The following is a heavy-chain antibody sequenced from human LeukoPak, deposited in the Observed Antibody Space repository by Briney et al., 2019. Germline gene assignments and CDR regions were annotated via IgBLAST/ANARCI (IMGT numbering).Heavy chain of an antibody. J-gene: IGHJ4*02. Sequence: GGSLRLSCAASGFTFSSYWMSWVRQAPGRGLEWVANIKQDGSGKYYVDSVKGRFTISRDNAKNSLYLQMNSLRAEDTAVYHCARDNYDFWSGSAANFWGQGTLVTVSS. V-gene: IGHV3-7*01. CDR3: ARDNYDFWSGSAANF. CDR1: GFTFSSYW. CDR2: IKQDGSGK. D-gene: IGHD3-3*01.